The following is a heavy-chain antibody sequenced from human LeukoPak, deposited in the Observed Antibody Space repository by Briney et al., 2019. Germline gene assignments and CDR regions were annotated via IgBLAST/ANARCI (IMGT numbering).Heavy chain of an antibody. J-gene: IGHJ4*02. Sequence: GASVKVSCKASGYTFTGYYTHWVRQAPGQGLEWMGWINPNSGGTNYAQKFQGRVTMTRDTSISTAYMELSRLRSDDTAVYYCARDYYGSGSFIPFDYWGQGTLVTVSS. CDR2: INPNSGGT. CDR1: GYTFTGYY. CDR3: ARDYYGSGSFIPFDY. V-gene: IGHV1-2*02. D-gene: IGHD3-10*01.